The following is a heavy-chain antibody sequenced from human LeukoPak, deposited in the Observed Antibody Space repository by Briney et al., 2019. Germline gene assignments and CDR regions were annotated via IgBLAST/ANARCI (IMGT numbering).Heavy chain of an antibody. D-gene: IGHD2-2*01. CDR3: EREVVPAATFDY. CDR1: GFTFNSSS. Sequence: GGSLRLSCAASGFTFNSSSINWVRQAPGKGLEWVPSISSSSSYIYYADSVKGRFTISRDNAKNSLYLQMNSLRAEDTAVYYCEREVVPAATFDYWGQGTLVTVSS. CDR2: ISSSSSYI. V-gene: IGHV3-21*01. J-gene: IGHJ4*02.